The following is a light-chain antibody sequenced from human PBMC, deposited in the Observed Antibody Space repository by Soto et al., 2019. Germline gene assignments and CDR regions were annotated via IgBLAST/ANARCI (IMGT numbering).Light chain of an antibody. CDR1: QSISSW. V-gene: IGKV1-5*03. Sequence: DVQMTQSPSTLSASVGDRVTITCRASQSISSWLAWYQQKPGKAPKLLIYKASTLKSGVPSRFSGSGSGTEFTLTISSLQPEDFATYYCQQCNNLITFGQGTRLEI. J-gene: IGKJ5*01. CDR3: QQCNNLIT. CDR2: KAS.